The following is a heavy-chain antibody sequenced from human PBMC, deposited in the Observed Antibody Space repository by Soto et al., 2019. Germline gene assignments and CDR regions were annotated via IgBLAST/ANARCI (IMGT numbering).Heavy chain of an antibody. V-gene: IGHV2-5*01. CDR2: IYWNDDR. Sequence: SGPTLVNPTQTLTLTCTFSGFSLTTGGVGVGWIRQPPGRSLEWLAVIYWNDDRRRSPSLENRLTITKDTSKNPEVLTMTNMDPVDTATYYCIYRRASWDYHCLDVWGQGTPVTVSS. CDR1: GFSLTTGGVG. CDR3: IYRRASWDYHCLDV. D-gene: IGHD2-21*01. J-gene: IGHJ6*02.